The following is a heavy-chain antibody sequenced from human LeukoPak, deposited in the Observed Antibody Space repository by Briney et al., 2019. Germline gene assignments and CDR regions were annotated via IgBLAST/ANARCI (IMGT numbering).Heavy chain of an antibody. CDR2: IYSGGST. J-gene: IGHJ5*02. Sequence: PGGSLRLSCAASGFTVSSNYMSWVRQAPGKGLEWVSVIYSGGSTYYADSVKGRFTISRDNSKNTLYLQMNSLRAEDTAVYYCARASNLLGFDPWGQGTLVTVSS. CDR1: GFTVSSNY. CDR3: ARASNLLGFDP. D-gene: IGHD2-8*02. V-gene: IGHV3-53*01.